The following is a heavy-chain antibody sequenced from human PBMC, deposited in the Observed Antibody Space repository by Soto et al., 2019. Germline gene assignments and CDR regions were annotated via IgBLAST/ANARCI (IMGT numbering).Heavy chain of an antibody. CDR2: INPSGGST. CDR3: ARDNGYDRGRKYFQH. V-gene: IGHV1-46*03. CDR1: GYTFSSFY. Sequence: QVQLVQSGAEVKKPGASVMVSCQASGYTFSSFYMHWVRQAPGQGLEWMGIINPSGGSTYYAQNFQGRVTLTRDTSTSTIYMELSSLRSEDTAVYYCARDNGYDRGRKYFQHWGQGTLVTVSS. D-gene: IGHD3-22*01. J-gene: IGHJ1*01.